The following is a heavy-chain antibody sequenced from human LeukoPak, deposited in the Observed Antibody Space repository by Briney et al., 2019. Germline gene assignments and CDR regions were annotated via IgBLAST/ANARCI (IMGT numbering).Heavy chain of an antibody. V-gene: IGHV1-69*06. D-gene: IGHD3-16*01. CDR3: ALPRGEYGGAPGY. CDR1: GSTFSSYV. J-gene: IGHJ4*02. Sequence: GASVKVSCKASGSTFSSYVFNWVRQAPGQGLEWMGGIIPIFGTTNYAQRFQGRVTISADKSTSTAYMELRSLRSDDTAVYYCALPRGEYGGAPGYWGQGTLVTVSS. CDR2: IIPIFGTT.